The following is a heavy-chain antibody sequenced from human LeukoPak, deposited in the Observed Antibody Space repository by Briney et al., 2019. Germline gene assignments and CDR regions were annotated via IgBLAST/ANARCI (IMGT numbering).Heavy chain of an antibody. CDR1: GFTFDDYG. V-gene: IGHV3-20*01. J-gene: IGHJ4*02. Sequence: GGSLRLSCAASGFTFDDYGMSWVRQAPGKGLEWVSGINWNGGSTGYADSVKARFTISRDNAKNSLNLQMNSLRAEDTALYHCARGDRSGWYLVFDYWGQGTLVTVSS. CDR3: ARGDRSGWYLVFDY. CDR2: INWNGGST. D-gene: IGHD6-19*01.